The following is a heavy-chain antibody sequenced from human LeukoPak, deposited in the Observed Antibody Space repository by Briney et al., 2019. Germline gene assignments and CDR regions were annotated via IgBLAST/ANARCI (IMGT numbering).Heavy chain of an antibody. CDR3: ARVRDSSGYDFSWFDP. J-gene: IGHJ5*02. Sequence: ASVTVSCKASGYTFTDYYMHWVRQAPGQGLEWMGWINPNSGGTNYAQNFQGRVTMTRDTSISTAYMEVSRLRSDDTAVYYCARVRDSSGYDFSWFDPWGQGTLVTVSS. V-gene: IGHV1-2*02. D-gene: IGHD3-22*01. CDR1: GYTFTDYY. CDR2: INPNSGGT.